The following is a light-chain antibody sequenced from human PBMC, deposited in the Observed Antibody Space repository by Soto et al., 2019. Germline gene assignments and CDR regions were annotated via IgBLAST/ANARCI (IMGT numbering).Light chain of an antibody. CDR2: GAS. J-gene: IGKJ5*01. CDR1: QSLSSS. V-gene: IGKV3D-15*01. Sequence: EIVLTQSPGTLSLSPGERATLSCRASQSLSSSQLAWYRQKVGRAPRLLIYGASTRATGIPARFSGSGSGTEFTLTISSLQSEDFAVYYCQQYNNWPPITFGQGTRLEIK. CDR3: QQYNNWPPIT.